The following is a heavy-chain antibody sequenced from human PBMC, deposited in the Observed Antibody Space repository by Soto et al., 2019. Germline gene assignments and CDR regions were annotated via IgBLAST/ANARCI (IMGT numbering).Heavy chain of an antibody. V-gene: IGHV5-51*01. J-gene: IGHJ6*02. CDR3: AGHPCGDYGCMDV. D-gene: IGHD4-17*01. CDR2: IYPGDSDT. Sequence: PGESLKISCKGSGYSFTSYWIGWVRQMPGKGLEWMGIIYPGDSDTRYSPSFQGQVTISADKSVSTAYLQWSSLKASDTAMYFCAGHPCGDYGCMDVWGRGTTVAVSS. CDR1: GYSFTSYW.